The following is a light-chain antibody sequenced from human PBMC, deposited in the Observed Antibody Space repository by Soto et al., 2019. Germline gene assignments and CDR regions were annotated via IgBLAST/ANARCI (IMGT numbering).Light chain of an antibody. CDR1: SSDVGGYNY. CDR3: SSYAGSNNVV. J-gene: IGLJ2*01. CDR2: EVS. V-gene: IGLV2-8*01. Sequence: QSALTQPPSASGSPGQSVTISCTGTSSDVGGYNYVSWYQQHPGKAPKLMIYEVSKRPSGVPDRFSGSNSGNTASLTVSGLKAEDEADYYCSSYAGSNNVVFGGGTKLTVL.